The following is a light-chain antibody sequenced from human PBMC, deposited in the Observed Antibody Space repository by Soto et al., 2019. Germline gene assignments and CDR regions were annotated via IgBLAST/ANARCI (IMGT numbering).Light chain of an antibody. V-gene: IGLV1-47*01. Sequence: QSVLTQPPSASGTPGQRVTISCSGSSSNLGRNYVDWYQQLPGTAPKVLMSRNYHRPSGVPDRFSGSKSGTSASLAISEFRHEDEGDYYCASWDDSMSGYVLGTGTKVTVL. CDR1: SSNLGRNY. CDR2: RNY. CDR3: ASWDDSMSGYV. J-gene: IGLJ1*01.